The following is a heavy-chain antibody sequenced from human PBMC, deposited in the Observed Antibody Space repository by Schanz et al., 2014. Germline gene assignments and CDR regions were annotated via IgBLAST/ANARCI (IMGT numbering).Heavy chain of an antibody. CDR1: GFIFNDYY. CDR2: ISRDGTSS. Sequence: QVQLVESGGCLVKPGGSLRLSCAASGFIFNDYYMNWIRQAPGKGLEWLSYISRDGTSSYYADAVKGRFTISRDNAKNSLYLEMTSLRGEDTAVYYCARENLNWEAFDIWGQGTVVSVSP. D-gene: IGHD7-27*01. CDR3: ARENLNWEAFDI. J-gene: IGHJ3*02. V-gene: IGHV3-11*01.